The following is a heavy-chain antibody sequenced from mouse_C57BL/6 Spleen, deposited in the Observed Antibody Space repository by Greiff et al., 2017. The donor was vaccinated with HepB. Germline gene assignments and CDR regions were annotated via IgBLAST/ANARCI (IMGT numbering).Heavy chain of an antibody. CDR1: GFTFSSYA. V-gene: IGHV5-4*01. D-gene: IGHD2-4*01. Sequence: EVQVVESGGGLVKPGGSLKLSCAASGFTFSSYAMSWVRQTPEKRLEWVATISDGGSYTYYPDNVKGRFTISRDNAKNNLYLQMSHLKSEDTAMYDCYDYDVPYWGQGTLVTVSA. J-gene: IGHJ3*01. CDR3: YDYDVPY. CDR2: ISDGGSYT.